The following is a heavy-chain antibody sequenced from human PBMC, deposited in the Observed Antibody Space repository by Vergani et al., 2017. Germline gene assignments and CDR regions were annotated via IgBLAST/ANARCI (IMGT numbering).Heavy chain of an antibody. V-gene: IGHV4-30-4*01. CDR1: GGSISSGDYY. D-gene: IGHD7-27*01. Sequence: QVQLQESGPGLVKPSQTLSLTCTVSGGSISSGDYYWSWIRQPPGKGLEWIGYIYYSGSTYYNPSLKSRVTISVDTSKNQFSLKLSSVTAADTAVYYWPRGASDWGRGGADFDYWGQGTLVTVSS. CDR3: PRGASDWGRGGADFDY. J-gene: IGHJ4*02. CDR2: IYYSGST.